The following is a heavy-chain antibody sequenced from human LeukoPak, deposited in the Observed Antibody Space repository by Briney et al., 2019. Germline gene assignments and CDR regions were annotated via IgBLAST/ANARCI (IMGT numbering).Heavy chain of an antibody. Sequence: SETLSLTCTVSGVSISNYYWSWIRQPPGKGLEWIGYIYYSGSTNYNPSLKSRVSISVDTSKNQFSLKLSSVTAADTAVYFCARQYSGGYYFDYWGQGTLVTVSS. CDR2: IYYSGST. CDR3: ARQYSGGYYFDY. CDR1: GVSISNYY. D-gene: IGHD1-26*01. V-gene: IGHV4-59*08. J-gene: IGHJ4*02.